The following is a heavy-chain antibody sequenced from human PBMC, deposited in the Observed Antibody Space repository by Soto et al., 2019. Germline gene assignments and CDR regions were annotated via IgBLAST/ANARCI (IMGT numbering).Heavy chain of an antibody. J-gene: IGHJ6*02. D-gene: IGHD5-12*01. CDR3: ARVAGMATKGGDYYYGMDV. CDR1: GYTFTGYY. V-gene: IGHV1-2*02. CDR2: INPNSGGT. Sequence: ASVKVSCKASGYTFTGYYMHWVRQAPGQGLEWMGWINPNSGGTNYAQKFQGRVTMTRDTSISTAYMELSRLRSDDTAVYYCARVAGMATKGGDYYYGMDVWGQGTTVTVSS.